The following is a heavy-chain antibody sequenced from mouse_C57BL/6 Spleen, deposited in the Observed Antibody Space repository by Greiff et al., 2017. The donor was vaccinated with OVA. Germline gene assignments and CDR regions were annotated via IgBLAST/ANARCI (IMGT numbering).Heavy chain of an antibody. D-gene: IGHD1-1*01. CDR3: ARNVYYYGSSYLAY. Sequence: VQGVESGPGLVQPSQSLSLTCTVSGFSLTSYGVHWVRQSPGKGLEWLGVIWSGGSTDYNEAFISSLSISKDNSKSQVFFKMNSLQADDTAIYYCARNVYYYGSSYLAYWGQGTLVTVSA. CDR1: GFSLTSYG. CDR2: IWSGGST. V-gene: IGHV2-2*01. J-gene: IGHJ3*01.